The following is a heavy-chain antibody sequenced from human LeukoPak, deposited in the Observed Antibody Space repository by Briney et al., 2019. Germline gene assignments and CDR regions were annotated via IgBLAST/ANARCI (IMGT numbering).Heavy chain of an antibody. J-gene: IGHJ5*02. CDR1: GGSISSYY. CDR3: ARGRAGPLRWFDP. V-gene: IGHV4-34*01. CDR2: INHSGST. Sequence: SETLSLTCTVSGGSISSYYWSWIRQPPGKGLEWIGEINHSGSTNYNPSLKSRVTISVDTSKNQFSLKLSSVTAADTAVYYCARGRAGPLRWFDPWGQGTLVTVSS.